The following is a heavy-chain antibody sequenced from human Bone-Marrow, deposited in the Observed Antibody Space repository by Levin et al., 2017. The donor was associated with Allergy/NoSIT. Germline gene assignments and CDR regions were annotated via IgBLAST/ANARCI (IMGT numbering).Heavy chain of an antibody. D-gene: IGHD3-3*01. CDR1: GFTFSSYA. J-gene: IGHJ5*02. CDR3: AKDGPYDFWSGYYTGPHWFDP. V-gene: IGHV3-23*01. CDR2: ISGSGGST. Sequence: GGSLRLSCAASGFTFSSYAMSWVRQAPGKGLEWVSAISGSGGSTYYADSVKGRFTISRDNSKNTLYLQMNSLRAEDTAVYYCAKDGPYDFWSGYYTGPHWFDPWGQGTLVTVSS.